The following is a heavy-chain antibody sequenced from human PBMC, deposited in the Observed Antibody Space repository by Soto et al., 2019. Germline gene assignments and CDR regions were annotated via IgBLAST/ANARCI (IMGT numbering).Heavy chain of an antibody. J-gene: IGHJ4*02. Sequence: PGGSLRLSCKASGFSFSDYAMTWVRQAPGKGLEWVSVISGSGDNTFYAASVKGRFAISRDNSKNVLYLQMNSLRAEDTAVYYCARGIDSSGNIDYWGQGTLVTVSS. CDR1: GFSFSDYA. CDR2: ISGSGDNT. D-gene: IGHD3-22*01. CDR3: ARGIDSSGNIDY. V-gene: IGHV3-23*01.